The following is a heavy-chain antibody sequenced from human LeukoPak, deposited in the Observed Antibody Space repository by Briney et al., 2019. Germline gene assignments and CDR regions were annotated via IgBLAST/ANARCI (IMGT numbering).Heavy chain of an antibody. D-gene: IGHD3-16*01. CDR2: IKQDGSEK. J-gene: IGHJ3*02. Sequence: GGSLRLSCAASGFTFSSSWMAWVRQAPGKGLEWVANIKQDGSEKYYVDSVKGRFTISRDNAKNSLYLQMNSLRAEDTAVYYCASWGSSRGAFDIWGQGTMVTVSS. CDR3: ASWGSSRGAFDI. CDR1: GFTFSSSW. V-gene: IGHV3-7*01.